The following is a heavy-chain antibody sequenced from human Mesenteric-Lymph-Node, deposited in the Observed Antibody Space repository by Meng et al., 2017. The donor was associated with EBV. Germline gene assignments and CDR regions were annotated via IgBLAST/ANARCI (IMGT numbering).Heavy chain of an antibody. Sequence: EVQLLGAGGGLVQPGGSLRLSCAASGFTFSSHSMSWVRQAPGKGLEWVSAITGNGGNTYYADSVKGRFTISRDNSKNTVYLQMNSLRAEDTAVYYCARLTDYWGQGTLVTVSS. CDR3: ARLTDY. J-gene: IGHJ4*02. CDR1: GFTFSSHS. D-gene: IGHD3-9*01. CDR2: ITGNGGNT. V-gene: IGHV3-23*01.